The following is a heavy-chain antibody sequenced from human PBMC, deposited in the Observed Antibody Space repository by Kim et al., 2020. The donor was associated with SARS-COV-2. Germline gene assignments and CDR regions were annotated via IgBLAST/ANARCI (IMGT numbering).Heavy chain of an antibody. V-gene: IGHV2-5*01. D-gene: IGHD3-10*01. CDR2: K. Sequence: KRYSPSLKSRLTITKDTSKNPVVLTMTNMDPVDTATYYCAHSGVLGSDDYWGQGTLVTVSS. CDR3: AHSGVLGSDDY. J-gene: IGHJ4*02.